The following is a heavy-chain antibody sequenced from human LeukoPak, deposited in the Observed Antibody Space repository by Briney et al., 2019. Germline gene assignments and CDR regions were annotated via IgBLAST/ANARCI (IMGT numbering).Heavy chain of an antibody. CDR3: ARDAGDYVSQFDP. CDR2: INAGNGNT. J-gene: IGHJ5*02. V-gene: IGHV1-3*01. D-gene: IGHD4-17*01. CDR1: GYTFTSYA. Sequence: GASVKVSCKASGYTFTSYAMHWVRQAPGQRLEWMGWINAGNGNTKYSQKFQGKVTTTRDTSASTAYMELSSLRSEDTAVYYCARDAGDYVSQFDPWGQGTLVTVSS.